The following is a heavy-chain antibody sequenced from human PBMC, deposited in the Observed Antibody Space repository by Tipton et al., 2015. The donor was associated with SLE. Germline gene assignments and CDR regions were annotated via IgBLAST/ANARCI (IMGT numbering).Heavy chain of an antibody. CDR3: ARQGGRQWFDP. CDR2: IYYSGSI. Sequence: TLSLTCTVSGGSISRSSNYWGWIRPPPGKGLEWIGSIYYSGSIYYNPSLKSRVTISVDTSKNQFSLKRSSVTAADTAVYYCARQGGRQWFDPWGQGTLVTVSS. J-gene: IGHJ5*02. V-gene: IGHV4-39*01. CDR1: GGSISRSSNY. D-gene: IGHD3-16*01.